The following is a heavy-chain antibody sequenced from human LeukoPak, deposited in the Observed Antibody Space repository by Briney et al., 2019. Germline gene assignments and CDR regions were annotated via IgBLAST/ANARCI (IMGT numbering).Heavy chain of an antibody. J-gene: IGHJ4*02. V-gene: IGHV3-21*01. CDR1: GFTFSSYS. CDR2: ISSTSSYI. CDR3: ARDAGITGTTDLDY. Sequence: PGGSLRLSCAASGFTFSSYSMNWVRQAPGKGLEWVSSISSTSSYIYYADSVKGRFTISRDNAKSSLYLQMNSLRAEDTAVYYCARDAGITGTTDLDYWGQGTLVTVSS. D-gene: IGHD1-7*01.